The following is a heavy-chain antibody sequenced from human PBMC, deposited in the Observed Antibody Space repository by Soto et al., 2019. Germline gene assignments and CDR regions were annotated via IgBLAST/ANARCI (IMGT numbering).Heavy chain of an antibody. V-gene: IGHV1-69*01. CDR1: GGTFSSYA. Sequence: QVQLVQSGAEVTKPGSSVKVSCKASGGTFSSYAISWVRQAHGQGLEWMGGIIPIFGTANYAQKFQGRVTITADESTSTAYMELSSLRSEDTAVYYCARPHYDYVWGSYRYQYYFDYWGQGTLVTVSS. J-gene: IGHJ4*02. CDR3: ARPHYDYVWGSYRYQYYFDY. CDR2: IIPIFGTA. D-gene: IGHD3-16*02.